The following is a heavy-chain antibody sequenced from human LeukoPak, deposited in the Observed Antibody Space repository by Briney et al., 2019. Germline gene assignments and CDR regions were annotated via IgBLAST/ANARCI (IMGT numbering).Heavy chain of an antibody. CDR3: ARGALTYYYDY. Sequence: PGGSLRLSCAPSGFTFSDYYMSWIRQAPGKGLEWVSYTSFSGNTISYADSVKGRFTFSRDNAKNSLFLQMNSLRAEDTAVYYCARGALTYYYDYWGQGTLVAVSS. CDR2: TSFSGNTI. D-gene: IGHD4/OR15-4a*01. J-gene: IGHJ4*02. CDR1: GFTFSDYY. V-gene: IGHV3-11*01.